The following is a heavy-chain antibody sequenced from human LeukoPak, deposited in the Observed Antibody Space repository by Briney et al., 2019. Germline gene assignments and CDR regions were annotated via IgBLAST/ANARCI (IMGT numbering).Heavy chain of an antibody. D-gene: IGHD3-22*01. CDR1: GFTFSSYE. CDR2: ISNGGGTI. CDR3: ARERYYDTSGYDY. Sequence: GGSLRLSCAGSGFTFSSYEMNWVRQAPGKGLGWVSYISNGGGTIYYADSVKGRFTISRDNAKNSLYLQMNSLRAEDTAVYYCARERYYDTSGYDYWGQGTLVTVSS. V-gene: IGHV3-48*03. J-gene: IGHJ4*02.